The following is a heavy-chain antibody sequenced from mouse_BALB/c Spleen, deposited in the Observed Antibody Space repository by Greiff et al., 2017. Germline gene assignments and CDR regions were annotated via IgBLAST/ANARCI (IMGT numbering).Heavy chain of an antibody. CDR3: TSEISKYYFDY. CDR2: IYPGSGST. D-gene: IGHD2-5*01. V-gene: IGHV1S22*01. Sequence: LQQPGSELVRPGASVKLSCKASGYTFTSYWMHWVKQRHGQGLEWIGNIYPGSGSTNYDEKFKSKGTLTVDTSSSTAYMHLSSLTSEDSAVYYYTSEISKYYFDYWGQGTTLTVSS. CDR1: GYTFTSYW. J-gene: IGHJ2*01.